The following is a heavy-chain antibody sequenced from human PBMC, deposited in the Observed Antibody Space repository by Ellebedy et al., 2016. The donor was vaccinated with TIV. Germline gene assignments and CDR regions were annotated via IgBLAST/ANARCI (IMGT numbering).Heavy chain of an antibody. V-gene: IGHV3-30*04. CDR3: ARGRYYELLTGYYLGLDY. J-gene: IGHJ4*02. Sequence: PGGSLRLSCAASGFTLSTYAIHWVRQAPGKGLDWVAVISFDGTNKYYTDSVKGRFTISRDTSKNTLFLQMNSLRVEDPAVYHCARGRYYELLTGYYLGLDYWGQGALVTVSS. CDR2: ISFDGTNK. CDR1: GFTLSTYA. D-gene: IGHD3-9*01.